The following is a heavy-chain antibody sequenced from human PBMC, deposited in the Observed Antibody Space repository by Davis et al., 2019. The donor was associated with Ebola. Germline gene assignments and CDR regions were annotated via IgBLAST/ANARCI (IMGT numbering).Heavy chain of an antibody. Sequence: PSETLSLTCTVSGGSISSSSYYWGWIRQPPGKGLEWIGSIYYSGNTYYNPSLKSRVTISVDTSKNQFSLKLSSVTAADTAVYYCAREAWTYCGGDCYSGAFDIWGQGTMVTVSS. J-gene: IGHJ3*02. CDR3: AREAWTYCGGDCYSGAFDI. D-gene: IGHD2-21*02. CDR1: GGSISSSSYY. V-gene: IGHV4-39*07. CDR2: IYYSGNT.